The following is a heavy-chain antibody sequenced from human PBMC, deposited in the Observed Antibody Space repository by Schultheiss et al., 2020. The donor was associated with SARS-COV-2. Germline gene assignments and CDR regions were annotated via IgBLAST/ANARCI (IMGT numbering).Heavy chain of an antibody. J-gene: IGHJ6*03. D-gene: IGHD3-3*01. CDR3: ATTPYDFWSGYYMDV. Sequence: ASVKVSCKASGYTFTSYGINWVRQAPGQGLEWMGWISGYNGNTNYAQKFQGRVTITRNTSISTAYMELSSLRSEDTAVYYCATTPYDFWSGYYMDVWGKGTTVTVSS. V-gene: IGHV1-18*01. CDR2: ISGYNGNT. CDR1: GYTFTSYG.